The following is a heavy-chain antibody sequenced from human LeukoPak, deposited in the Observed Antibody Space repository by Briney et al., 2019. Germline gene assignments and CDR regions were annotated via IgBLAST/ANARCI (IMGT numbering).Heavy chain of an antibody. CDR1: GGSISSGSYY. J-gene: IGHJ5*02. D-gene: IGHD2-8*01. Sequence: SETLSLTCTVSGGSISSGSYYWSWIRQPAGKGLEWIGRIYTSGNTNYNSSLKSRVTMSVDTSKNEVSLKVRSVTAADTAVYYCAREANGVGWFDPWGQGTLVTVSS. V-gene: IGHV4-61*02. CDR2: IYTSGNT. CDR3: AREANGVGWFDP.